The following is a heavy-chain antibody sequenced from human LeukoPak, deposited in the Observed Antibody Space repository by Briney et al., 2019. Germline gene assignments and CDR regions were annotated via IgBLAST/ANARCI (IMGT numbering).Heavy chain of an antibody. Sequence: GGSLRLSCAASGFTFSSYWMSWVRQAPGKGLEWVAHIKQDGSEKYYVDSVKGRFTISRDNAKNSLYLQMNSLRAEDTAVYYCARDLRSSGWEYYLDYWGQGTLVTVSS. J-gene: IGHJ4*02. CDR1: GFTFSSYW. CDR3: ARDLRSSGWEYYLDY. CDR2: IKQDGSEK. D-gene: IGHD6-19*01. V-gene: IGHV3-7*01.